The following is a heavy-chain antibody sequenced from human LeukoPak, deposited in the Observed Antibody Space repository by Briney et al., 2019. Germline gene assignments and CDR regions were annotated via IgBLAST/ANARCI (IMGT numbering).Heavy chain of an antibody. Sequence: GASVKVSCKASGYTFTGYYMHWVRQAPGQGLEWMGRINPNSGGTSYAQKFQGRVTMTRDTSISTAYMELSRLRSDDTAVYYCATDTWGYYDSSNYYRQADYWGQGTLVTVSS. D-gene: IGHD3-22*01. CDR1: GYTFTGYY. V-gene: IGHV1-2*06. CDR3: ATDTWGYYDSSNYYRQADY. CDR2: INPNSGGT. J-gene: IGHJ4*02.